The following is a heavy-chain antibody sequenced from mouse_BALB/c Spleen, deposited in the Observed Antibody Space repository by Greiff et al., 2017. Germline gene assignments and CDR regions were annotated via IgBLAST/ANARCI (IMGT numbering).Heavy chain of an antibody. D-gene: IGHD2-4*01. CDR1: GFTFTDYY. Sequence: EVKLMESGGGLVQPGGSLRLSCATSGFTFTDYYMSWVRQPPGKALEWLGFIRNKANGYTTEYSASVKGRFTISRDNSQSILYLQMNTLRAEDSATYYCARDHPYEYDVKFAYWGQGTLVTVSA. J-gene: IGHJ3*01. CDR2: IRNKANGYTT. CDR3: ARDHPYEYDVKFAY. V-gene: IGHV7-3*02.